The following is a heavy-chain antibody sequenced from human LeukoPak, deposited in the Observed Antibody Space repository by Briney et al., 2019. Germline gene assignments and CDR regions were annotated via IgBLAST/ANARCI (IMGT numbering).Heavy chain of an antibody. CDR1: GITFSSYP. J-gene: IGHJ4*02. D-gene: IGHD6-19*01. V-gene: IGHV3-23*01. CDR3: AKEGSSGWIPTRHFDH. CDR2: FSGSGSST. Sequence: GGSLRLSCAASGITFSSYPMTWVRQAPGKGLEWVSTFSGSGSSTYYADSVKGRFTISRDNAKNTLSLQMSSLRAEDTAVYYCAKEGSSGWIPTRHFDHWGLGTLVTVSS.